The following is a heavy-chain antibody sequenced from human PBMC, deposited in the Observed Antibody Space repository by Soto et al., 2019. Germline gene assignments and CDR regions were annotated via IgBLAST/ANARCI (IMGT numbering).Heavy chain of an antibody. D-gene: IGHD6-13*01. V-gene: IGHV3-74*01. Sequence: GSLRLSCAASGFTFSSYWMHWVRQAPGKGLVWVSRINSEGSSTTYADSVKGRFTISRDNAKNTLYLQMNSLRAEDTAVYYCASSGSSWNYYYYYGMDVWGQGTTVTVSS. CDR3: ASSGSSWNYYYYYGMDV. CDR1: GFTFSSYW. J-gene: IGHJ6*02. CDR2: INSEGSST.